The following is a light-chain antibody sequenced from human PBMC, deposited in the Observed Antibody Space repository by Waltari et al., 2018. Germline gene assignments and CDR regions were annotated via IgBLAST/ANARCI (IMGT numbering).Light chain of an antibody. CDR3: QQYGSSPLT. CDR2: GAS. J-gene: IGKJ4*01. CDR1: QSVSSSY. Sequence: IVLTLSPATLSLSPGERATLSCRASQSVSSSYLAWYQQKPGQAPRLLIYGASSRATGIPDRFSGSGSGTDFTLTISRLEPEDFAVYYCQQYGSSPLTFGGGTKVEIK. V-gene: IGKV3-20*01.